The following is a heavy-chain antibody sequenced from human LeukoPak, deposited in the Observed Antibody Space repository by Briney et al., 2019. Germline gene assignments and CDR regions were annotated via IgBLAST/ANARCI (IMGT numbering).Heavy chain of an antibody. J-gene: IGHJ4*02. Sequence: PGGSLRLSCAASGFTFSTYAMTWVRQAPGKGLELVSLISRGGDVTYYADSVKGRFTISRDSSKNTLYLQMHSLRAEDTAVYYCAARPGEVAVPYDYWGQGTLVTVSS. CDR1: GFTFSTYA. CDR2: ISRGGDVT. D-gene: IGHD2-15*01. CDR3: AARPGEVAVPYDY. V-gene: IGHV3-23*01.